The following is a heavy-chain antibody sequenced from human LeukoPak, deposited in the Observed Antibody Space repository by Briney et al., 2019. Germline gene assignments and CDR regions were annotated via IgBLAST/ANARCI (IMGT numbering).Heavy chain of an antibody. CDR3: ARDFPYSSSWAPTMDV. CDR1: GFTFSDYH. Sequence: GGSLRLSCAASGFTFSDYHISWIRQAPGKGLEWVSYISSSGSTIYYADSVKGRFTISRDNAKNSLYLQMNSLRAEDTAVYYCARDFPYSSSWAPTMDVWGKGTTVTVSS. J-gene: IGHJ6*03. D-gene: IGHD6-13*01. V-gene: IGHV3-11*01. CDR2: ISSSGSTI.